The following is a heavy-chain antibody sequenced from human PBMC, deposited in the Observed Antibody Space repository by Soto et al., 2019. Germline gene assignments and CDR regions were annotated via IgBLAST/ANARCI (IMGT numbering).Heavy chain of an antibody. CDR1: GASISSDGYY. CDR2: IFYSGTI. J-gene: IGHJ4*02. V-gene: IGHV4-31*03. CDR3: SREGRINKSDLDY. Sequence: VQLQESGPRLVKPSQTLSLTCTVSGASISSDGYYWSWIRHHPGKGLEWIGYIFYSGTIYYNPSLKRRVTISVDSSKKQFSLRLTSVTAADTAVYYCSREGRINKSDLDYWGQGTLVTVSS.